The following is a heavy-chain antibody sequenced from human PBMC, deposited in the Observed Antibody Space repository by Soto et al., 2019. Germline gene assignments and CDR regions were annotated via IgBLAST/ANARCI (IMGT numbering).Heavy chain of an antibody. J-gene: IGHJ3*02. CDR1: GFTFSGSA. CDR3: TSEDARRFLEWFPDAFDI. Sequence: GGSLRLSCAASGFTFSGSAMHWVRQASGKGLEWVGRIRSKANSYATAYAASVKGRFTISRDDSKNTAYLQMNSLKTEDTAVYYCTSEDARRFLEWFPDAFDIWGRGTMVTVSS. D-gene: IGHD3-3*01. V-gene: IGHV3-73*01. CDR2: IRSKANSYAT.